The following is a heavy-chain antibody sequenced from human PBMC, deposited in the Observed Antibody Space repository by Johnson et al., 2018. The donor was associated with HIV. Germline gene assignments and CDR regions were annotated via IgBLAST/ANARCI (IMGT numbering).Heavy chain of an antibody. V-gene: IGHV3-30*04. J-gene: IGHJ3*02. CDR1: GFTFSNYP. Sequence: GVVQPGRSLRLSCAASGFTFSNYPMHWVRQAPGKGLEWVAVISYDGSNTYYADSVKGRFTISRDNSKNTLYLQMNSLRAEDTAVYYCARGSRLTGTTVAFESWGQGTSVTVSA. CDR3: ARGSRLTGTTVAFES. CDR2: ISYDGSNT. D-gene: IGHD1-7*01.